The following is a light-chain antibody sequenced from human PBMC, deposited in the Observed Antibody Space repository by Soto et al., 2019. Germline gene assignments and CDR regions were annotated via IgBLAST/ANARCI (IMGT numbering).Light chain of an antibody. CDR3: SSYTSTSTDV. CDR1: SSDVGGYKY. Sequence: QSALTQPASVSGSPGQSITISCTGTSSDVGGYKYVSWYQQHPGKAPKLMIYDVSNRPSGISDRFSGSKSGNTASLTISGLHADDVADYYCSSYTSTSTDVFVTGTKVTVL. J-gene: IGLJ1*01. V-gene: IGLV2-14*01. CDR2: DVS.